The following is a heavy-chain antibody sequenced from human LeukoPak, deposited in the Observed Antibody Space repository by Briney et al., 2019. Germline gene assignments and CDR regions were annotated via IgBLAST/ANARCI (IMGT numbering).Heavy chain of an antibody. CDR2: INTNTGNP. Sequence: ASVKVSCKASGYTFTSYAMNWVRQAPGQGLEWMGWINTNTGNPTYAQGFTGRFVFSLDTSVSTAYLQISSLKAEDTAVYYCARSPPLRYFDWSPFDYWGQGTLVTVSS. CDR1: GYTFTSYA. CDR3: ARSPPLRYFDWSPFDY. V-gene: IGHV7-4-1*02. J-gene: IGHJ4*02. D-gene: IGHD3-9*01.